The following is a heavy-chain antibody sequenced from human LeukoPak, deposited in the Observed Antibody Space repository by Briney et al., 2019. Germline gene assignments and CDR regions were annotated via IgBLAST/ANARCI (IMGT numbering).Heavy chain of an antibody. D-gene: IGHD2-21*02. CDR3: ARDETVVVTGAAASLEYFQH. J-gene: IGHJ1*01. V-gene: IGHV3-74*01. Sequence: GSLRLSCAASGFTFSSYWMHWVRQAPGKGLVWVSRINSDGSSTSYADSVKGRFTISRDNAKNTLYLQMNSLRAEDTAVYYCARDETVVVTGAAASLEYFQHWGQGTLVTVSS. CDR1: GFTFSSYW. CDR2: INSDGSST.